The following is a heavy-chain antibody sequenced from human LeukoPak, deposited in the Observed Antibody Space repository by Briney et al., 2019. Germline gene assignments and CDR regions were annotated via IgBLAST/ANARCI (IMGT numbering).Heavy chain of an antibody. V-gene: IGHV4-59*12. J-gene: IGHJ4*02. CDR2: IYYSGTT. CDR1: GGSIRNYH. CDR3: ARGGGSFDY. D-gene: IGHD6-25*01. Sequence: PSETLSLTCTVSGGSIRNYHWSWTRQSPGKGLEWIGYIYYSGTTNYNPSLESRVTISVDTSKNQFSLELRSVTAADTAVYYCARGGGSFDYWGQGLLVTVSS.